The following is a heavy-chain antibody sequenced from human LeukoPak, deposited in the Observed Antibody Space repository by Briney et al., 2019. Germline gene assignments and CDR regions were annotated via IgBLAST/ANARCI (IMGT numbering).Heavy chain of an antibody. CDR1: GFTFSSYA. J-gene: IGHJ4*02. D-gene: IGHD3-22*01. CDR3: AKDLSHYYDSSDGY. Sequence: PGGSLRLSCAASGFTFSSYAMSWVRQALGKGLEWVSAISGSGGSTYYADSVKGRFTISRDNSKNTLYLQMNSLRAEDTAVYYCAKDLSHYYDSSDGYWGQGTLVTVSS. V-gene: IGHV3-23*01. CDR2: ISGSGGST.